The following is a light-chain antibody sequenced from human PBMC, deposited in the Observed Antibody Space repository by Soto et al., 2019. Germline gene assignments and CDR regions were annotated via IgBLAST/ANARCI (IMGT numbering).Light chain of an antibody. V-gene: IGLV2-11*01. Sequence: QSALTQPRSVSGSPGQSVTISCTGTSIDVGDYNLVSWYQHHPGKAPKLMIYDVSKRPSGVPDRFSGSKSCNTASLTISGLQAEDDADYYCCSYAGSYTYVFGTGTKLTVL. CDR3: CSYAGSYTYV. J-gene: IGLJ1*01. CDR2: DVS. CDR1: SIDVGDYNL.